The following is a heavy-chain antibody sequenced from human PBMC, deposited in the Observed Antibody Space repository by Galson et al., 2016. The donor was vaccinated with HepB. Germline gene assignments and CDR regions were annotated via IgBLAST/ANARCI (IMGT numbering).Heavy chain of an antibody. CDR3: AKAGVTGTNRYFDY. V-gene: IGHV3-23*01. Sequence: SLRLSCAASGFTFSSYAMNWVRQAPGRGLEWGSSISGSGANTYYADAVKGRFTISRDNSKNTLYLQMNSLRAEDTAVYYCAKAGVTGTNRYFDYWGQGTLVTVSS. CDR1: GFTFSSYA. D-gene: IGHD1-14*01. J-gene: IGHJ4*02. CDR2: ISGSGANT.